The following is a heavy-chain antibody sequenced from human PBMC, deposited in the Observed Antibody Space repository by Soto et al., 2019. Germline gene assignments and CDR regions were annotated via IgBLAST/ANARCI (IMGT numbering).Heavy chain of an antibody. D-gene: IGHD2-2*02. CDR2: ISSRSDI. CDR3: AREYTAWPLAYGLDV. CDR1: GFTFITYS. Sequence: PGGSLRLSCVGSGFTFITYSINWVRQAPGKGLEWVSSISSRSDIYYADSVKGRFTISRDNAKNSVSLQMNSLGAEDTAVYYCAREYTAWPLAYGLDVWGQGTTVTVSS. V-gene: IGHV3-21*01. J-gene: IGHJ6*02.